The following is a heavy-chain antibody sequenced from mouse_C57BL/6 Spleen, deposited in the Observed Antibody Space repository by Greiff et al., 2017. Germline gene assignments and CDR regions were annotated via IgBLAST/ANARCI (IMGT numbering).Heavy chain of an antibody. Sequence: VQLQQPGAELVQPGASVKLSCKASGYTFTSYWMHWVKQRPGRGLEWIGRIDPNSGGTKYNEKFKSKATLTVDKPSSTAYMQLSSLTSEDSAFYYCARGWYDYDARFAGWGQGTLVTVA. J-gene: IGHJ3*01. CDR1: GYTFTSYW. D-gene: IGHD2-4*01. CDR2: IDPNSGGT. CDR3: ARGWYDYDARFAG. V-gene: IGHV1-72*01.